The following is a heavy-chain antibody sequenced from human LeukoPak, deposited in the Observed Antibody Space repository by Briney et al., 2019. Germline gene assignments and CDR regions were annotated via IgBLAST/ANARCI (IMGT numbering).Heavy chain of an antibody. CDR3: ARQEVVVAARRRFDY. Sequence: SETLSLTCTVSGYSISSGYYWGWIRQPPGKGLEWIGSIYHSGSTYYNPSLKSRVTISVDTSKNQFSLKLSSVTAADTAVYYCARQEVVVAARRRFDYWGQGTLVTVSS. CDR1: GYSISSGYY. V-gene: IGHV4-38-2*02. CDR2: IYHSGST. J-gene: IGHJ4*02. D-gene: IGHD2-15*01.